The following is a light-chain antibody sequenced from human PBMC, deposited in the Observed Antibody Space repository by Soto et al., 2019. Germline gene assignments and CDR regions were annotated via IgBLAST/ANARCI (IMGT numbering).Light chain of an antibody. CDR1: SSKW. V-gene: IGKV1-5*01. CDR2: DVS. CDR3: QHTADFT. J-gene: IGKJ2*01. Sequence: DIQMTQSPSTLAASVGDTVTMTCRSSSKWLAWYQKKPGKAPKLLIYDVSTLERGVPPRSSGSTSGAESTLTITGRQPDDLGTYYCQHTADFTLGQGTKVEIK.